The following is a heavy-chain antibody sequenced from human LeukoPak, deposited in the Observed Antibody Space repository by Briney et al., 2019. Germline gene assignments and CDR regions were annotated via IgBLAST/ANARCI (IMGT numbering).Heavy chain of an antibody. Sequence: GASVKVSCKVSGYTLTELSMHWVRQAPGKGLEWMGGFDPEDGETIYAQKFQGRVTMTEDTSTDTAYMELSSLRSEDTAVYYCATGIVVVPAVPYYYYMDAWGKGTTVTVSS. V-gene: IGHV1-24*01. CDR1: GYTLTELS. J-gene: IGHJ6*03. CDR3: ATGIVVVPAVPYYYYMDA. CDR2: FDPEDGET. D-gene: IGHD2-2*01.